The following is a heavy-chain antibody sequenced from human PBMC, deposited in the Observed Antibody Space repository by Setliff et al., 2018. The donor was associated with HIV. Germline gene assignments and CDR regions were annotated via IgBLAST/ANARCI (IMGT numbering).Heavy chain of an antibody. V-gene: IGHV4-31*03. CDR1: GGSISVCGYY. Sequence: PSETLSLTCTVSGGSISVCGYYWSWIRQHPGKGLDWIGNIYYIGNTDYNPSLKSRVTISIDTSKNQFSLKLSSVTAADTAISYCARVPRITTLRNAFDIWGQGTMVTVSS. CDR2: IYYIGNT. D-gene: IGHD3-3*01. CDR3: ARVPRITTLRNAFDI. J-gene: IGHJ3*02.